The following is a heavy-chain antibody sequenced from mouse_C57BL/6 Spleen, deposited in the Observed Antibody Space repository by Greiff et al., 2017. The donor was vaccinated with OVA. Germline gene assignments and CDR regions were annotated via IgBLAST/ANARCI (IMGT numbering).Heavy chain of an antibody. CDR3: ARDGYYVGYYFDY. CDR1: GFTFSSYA. CDR2: ISDGGSYT. J-gene: IGHJ2*01. Sequence: EVKLQESGGGLVKPGGSLKLSCEASGFTFSSYAMSWVRQTPEKRLEWVATISDGGSYTYYPDNVKGRFTISRDNAKNNLYLQMSHLKSEDTAMYYCARDGYYVGYYFDYWGQGTTLTVSS. D-gene: IGHD2-3*01. V-gene: IGHV5-4*01.